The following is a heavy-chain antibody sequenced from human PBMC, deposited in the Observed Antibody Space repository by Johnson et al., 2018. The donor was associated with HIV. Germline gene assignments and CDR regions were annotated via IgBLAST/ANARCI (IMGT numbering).Heavy chain of an antibody. CDR1: GFTFSDYY. CDR2: ISNSGTTI. D-gene: IGHD3-16*01. V-gene: IGHV3-11*04. J-gene: IGHJ3*02. Sequence: QVQLLESGGGLVKPGGSLRLSCAASGFTFSDYYVSWVRQAPEKGLEWVSYISNSGTTIYYAASVKGRFTISRDNAKKSLYLQMNSLRVEDTAVYYCAKRKGGGADAFDIWGQGTMVSVSS. CDR3: AKRKGGGADAFDI.